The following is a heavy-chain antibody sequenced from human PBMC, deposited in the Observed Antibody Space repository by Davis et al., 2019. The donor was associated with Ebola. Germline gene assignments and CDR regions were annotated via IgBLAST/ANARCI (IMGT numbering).Heavy chain of an antibody. CDR2: MKPNSGGT. J-gene: IGHJ5*02. CDR1: GYTFSSYA. D-gene: IGHD1/OR15-1a*01. V-gene: IGHV1-2*07. CDR3: ALTTDGPQSWFDP. Sequence: ASAQVSCKASGYTFSSYAISWVRQAPGQGLEWMGWMKPNSGGTKYIDKFQGRLSMTRDTSISTAYMELSSLTSDDTAVYYCALTTDGPQSWFDPWGQGAQVTVSS.